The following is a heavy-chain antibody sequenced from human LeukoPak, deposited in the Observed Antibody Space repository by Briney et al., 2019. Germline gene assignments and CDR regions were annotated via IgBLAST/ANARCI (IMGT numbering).Heavy chain of an antibody. Sequence: PGGSLRLSCAASGFTFSDYSMNWVRQAPGKGLEWVSYISSSSSTIYYADSVKGRFTISRDNAKNSLFLQMNSLRAEDTAVYYCARVHSYGFSYYFYYMDVWGKGTTVTVSS. CDR1: GFTFSDYS. CDR2: ISSSSSTI. D-gene: IGHD5-18*01. J-gene: IGHJ6*03. V-gene: IGHV3-48*01. CDR3: ARVHSYGFSYYFYYMDV.